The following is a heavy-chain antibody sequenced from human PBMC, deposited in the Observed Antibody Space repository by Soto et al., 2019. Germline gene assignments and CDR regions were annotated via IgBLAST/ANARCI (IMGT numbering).Heavy chain of an antibody. Sequence: SSETLSLTCSVSRGSISSYYWTWIRQPPGKGLEWIGSIYYTGTTNYNPSLKNRVTMSVDTSKNHFSLKLNSVAAADTAVYFCARVNGGGYYYYGMDVWGQGTTVTVSS. J-gene: IGHJ6*02. CDR2: IYYTGTT. CDR1: RGSISSYY. CDR3: ARVNGGGYYYYGMDV. D-gene: IGHD2-8*01. V-gene: IGHV4-59*01.